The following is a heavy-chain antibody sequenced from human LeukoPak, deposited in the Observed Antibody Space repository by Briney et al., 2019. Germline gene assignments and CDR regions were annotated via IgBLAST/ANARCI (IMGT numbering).Heavy chain of an antibody. V-gene: IGHV4-61*01. CDR3: ARVYCTNGVCYWNGYYFDY. D-gene: IGHD2-8*01. J-gene: IGHJ4*02. CDR2: IYYSGST. CDR1: GGSVSSGSYY. Sequence: PSETLSLTCTVSGGSVSSGSYYWSWIRQPPGKGLEWIGYIYYSGSTNHNPSLKSRVTISVDTSKNQFSLKLSSVTAADTAVYYCARVYCTNGVCYWNGYYFDYWGQGTLVTVSS.